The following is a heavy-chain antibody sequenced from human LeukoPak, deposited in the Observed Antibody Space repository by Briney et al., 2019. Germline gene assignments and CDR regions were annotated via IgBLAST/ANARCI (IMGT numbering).Heavy chain of an antibody. CDR2: ISSSGSAI. V-gene: IGHV3-48*03. J-gene: IGHJ4*02. CDR1: GFSFSSYE. Sequence: GGSLRLSCAASGFSFSSYEMDWVRQAPGKGLEWVSYISSSGSAIFYADSVKGRFTISRDNAKNSLFLQMNSLRAEDTAFYYCASKGGFDDWGQGTLVTVSS. D-gene: IGHD2-15*01. CDR3: ASKGGFDD.